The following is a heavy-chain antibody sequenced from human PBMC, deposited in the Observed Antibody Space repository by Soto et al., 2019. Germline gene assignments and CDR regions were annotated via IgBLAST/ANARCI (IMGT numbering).Heavy chain of an antibody. D-gene: IGHD1-26*01. V-gene: IGHV4-59*01. CDR2: IYYSGST. Sequence: SETLSLTCTVSGGSISSYYWSWIRQPPGKGLEWIGYIYYSGSTNYNPSLKSRVTISVDTSKNQFSLKLSSVTAADTAVYYCSRERVSGTQIRYFYYGMDVWGQGTTVTVAS. CDR1: GGSISSYY. J-gene: IGHJ6*02. CDR3: SRERVSGTQIRYFYYGMDV.